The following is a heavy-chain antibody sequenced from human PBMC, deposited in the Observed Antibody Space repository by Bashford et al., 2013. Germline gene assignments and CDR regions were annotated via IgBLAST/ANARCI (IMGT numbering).Heavy chain of an antibody. V-gene: IGHV4-34*01. D-gene: IGHD1-7*01. CDR3: ARHGNWNYGVDWFDP. J-gene: IGHJ5*02. CDR1: GGSLSPFS. CDR2: IDHSGST. Sequence: SETLSLTCAVSGGSLSPFSWSWIRQFPTKGLEWLGEIDHSGSTTYNPSLKGRVTISVDTSNNQFSLTLSSVTAADTAVYYCARHGNWNYGVDWFDPWGQGTLVTVSS.